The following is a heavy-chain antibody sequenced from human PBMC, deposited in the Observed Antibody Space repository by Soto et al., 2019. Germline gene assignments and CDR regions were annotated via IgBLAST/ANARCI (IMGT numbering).Heavy chain of an antibody. CDR1: GFTFSSYA. V-gene: IGHV3-30-3*01. CDR2: ISYDGSNK. Sequence: QVQLVESGGGVVQPGRSLRLSCAASGFTFSSYAMHWVRQAPGKWLEWVAVISYDGSNKYYADSVKGRFTISRDNSKNTLYLQMNSLRAEDTAVYYCARDRRDGYNSPDYWGQGTLVTVSS. D-gene: IGHD5-12*01. CDR3: ARDRRDGYNSPDY. J-gene: IGHJ4*02.